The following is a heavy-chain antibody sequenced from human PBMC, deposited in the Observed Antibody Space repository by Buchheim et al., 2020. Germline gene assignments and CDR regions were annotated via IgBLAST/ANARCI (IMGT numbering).Heavy chain of an antibody. CDR1: GFTFSNAW. D-gene: IGHD5-18*01. J-gene: IGHJ4*02. CDR3: TTGTWIQLWLPDY. Sequence: EVPLVESGGDLVKPGGSLRLSCAASGFTFSNAWMSWVRQAPGKGLEWVGHIKSKTDGGTTDFAAPVKGRCTISRDDSKNTLYLQMNSLKPEDTAVYYCTTGTWIQLWLPDYWGQGTL. V-gene: IGHV3-15*01. CDR2: IKSKTDGGTT.